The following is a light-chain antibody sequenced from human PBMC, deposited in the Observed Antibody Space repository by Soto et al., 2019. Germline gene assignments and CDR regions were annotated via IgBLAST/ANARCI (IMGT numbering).Light chain of an antibody. Sequence: DIQITHSPSTLSASVLYRVTITFRASQDINRWLAWYQQKPGKAPKILIYNADTLESGVPSRFSGSGYGTEFILTISSLQPDDFATYYCQQFSLYWAFGQGTKVDIK. CDR2: NAD. CDR1: QDINRW. CDR3: QQFSLYWA. J-gene: IGKJ1*01. V-gene: IGKV1-5*01.